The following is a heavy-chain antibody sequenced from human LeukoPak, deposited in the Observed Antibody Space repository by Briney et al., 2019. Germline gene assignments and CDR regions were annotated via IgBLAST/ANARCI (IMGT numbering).Heavy chain of an antibody. V-gene: IGHV1-8*01. CDR3: ASPDLAARQIGVDP. J-gene: IGHJ5*02. CDR2: MNPNSGNT. Sequence: ASVKVSCKASGYTFTSYDINWVRQATGQGLEWMGWMNPNSGNTGYAQEFQGRVTMTRNTSISTAYMELSSLRSEDTAVYYCASPDLAARQIGVDPWGQGTLVTVSS. CDR1: GYTFTSYD. D-gene: IGHD6-6*01.